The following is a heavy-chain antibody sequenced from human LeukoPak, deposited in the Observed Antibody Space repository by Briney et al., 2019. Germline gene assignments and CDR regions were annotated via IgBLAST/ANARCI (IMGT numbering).Heavy chain of an antibody. J-gene: IGHJ4*02. V-gene: IGHV4-34*01. D-gene: IGHD2-15*01. CDR3: ARGEDTPKNFDY. Sequence: SETLSLTCAVYGGSFSGYYWTWIRQPPGKGLEWIGEINHSGSTNYNPSLKSRVTISLDTSKNLFSLKLTSVTVADTAVYYCARGEDTPKNFDYWGQGTLVTVSS. CDR1: GGSFSGYY. CDR2: INHSGST.